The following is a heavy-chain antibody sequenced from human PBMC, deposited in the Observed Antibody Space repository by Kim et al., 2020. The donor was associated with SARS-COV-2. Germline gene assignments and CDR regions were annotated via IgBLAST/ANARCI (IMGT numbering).Heavy chain of an antibody. CDR2: INPNSGGT. CDR1: GYTFTGYY. Sequence: ASVKVSCKASGYTFTGYYMHWVRQAPGQGLEWMGWINPNSGGTNYAQKFQGRVTMTRDTSISTAYMELSRLRSDDTAVYYCARESRARGMTTVTTKRGTYSIPSGFDPWGQGTLVTVSS. J-gene: IGHJ5*02. V-gene: IGHV1-2*02. D-gene: IGHD4-17*01. CDR3: ARESRARGMTTVTTKRGTYSIPSGFDP.